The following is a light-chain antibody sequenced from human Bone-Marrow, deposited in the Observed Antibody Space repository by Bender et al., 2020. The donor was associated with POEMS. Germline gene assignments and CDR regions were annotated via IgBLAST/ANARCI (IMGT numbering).Light chain of an antibody. CDR3: CSSTSDNNMV. CDR2: QDN. Sequence: SYELTQPPLVSVSPGQTASITCSGDKLGDKFVSWYQQKPGQSPVLVIDQDNRRPTGIPERFSGPNSGNTATLTISGLLAEDEADYYCCSSTSDNNMVCGGGTKVTVL. CDR1: KLGDKF. J-gene: IGLJ2*01. V-gene: IGLV3-1*01.